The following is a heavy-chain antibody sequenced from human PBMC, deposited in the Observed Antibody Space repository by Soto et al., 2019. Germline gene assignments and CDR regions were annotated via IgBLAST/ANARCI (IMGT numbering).Heavy chain of an antibody. Sequence: QVQLQESGPGLVKPSETLSLTCTVSGGSVSSGSYYWSWIRQPPGKGLEWIGYIYYSGSTNYNPSLKSRVTISVDTSKNQFSLKLSSVTAADTAVYYCARKAYDSSCHLDYWGQGTLVTVSS. J-gene: IGHJ4*02. CDR3: ARKAYDSSCHLDY. D-gene: IGHD3-22*01. CDR2: IYYSGST. V-gene: IGHV4-61*01. CDR1: GGSVSSGSYY.